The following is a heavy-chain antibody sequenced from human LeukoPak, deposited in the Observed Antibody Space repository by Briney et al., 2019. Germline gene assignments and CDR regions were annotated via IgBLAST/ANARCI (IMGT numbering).Heavy chain of an antibody. J-gene: IGHJ3*02. D-gene: IGHD5/OR15-5a*01. CDR3: ARGSTRGASSDI. CDR1: GYSFTGYS. CDR2: INPNSGGT. Sequence: ASVKVSCKASGYSFTGYSMYWVRQAPGQGLEWMGWINPNSGGTNYAQKFQGRVTMTRDTSISTAYMELSSLRSDDTAVFYCARGSTRGASSDIWGQGTMVTVSS. V-gene: IGHV1-2*02.